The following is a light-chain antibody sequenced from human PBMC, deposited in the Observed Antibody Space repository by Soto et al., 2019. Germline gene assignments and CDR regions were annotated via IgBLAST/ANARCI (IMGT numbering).Light chain of an antibody. CDR3: QSFDSSLNGWV. CDR2: GNS. CDR1: SSNIGARYD. J-gene: IGLJ3*02. V-gene: IGLV1-40*01. Sequence: QPVLTQPPSVSGAPGQRVTISCTGSSSNIGARYDVHWYQQLPGTAPKLLIYGNSNRPSGVPDRFSGSKSDTSASLVITGLQAEDEADYYCQSFDSSLNGWVFGGGTKVTVL.